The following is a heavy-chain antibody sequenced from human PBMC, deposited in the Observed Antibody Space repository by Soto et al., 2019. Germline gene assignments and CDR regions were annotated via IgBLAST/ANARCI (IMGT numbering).Heavy chain of an antibody. CDR1: GGTFSSYT. CDR3: ARVALYSSSDGFDI. J-gene: IGHJ3*02. Sequence: QVQLVQSGAEVKKPGSSVKVSCKASGGTFSSYTMSWVRQAPGQGLEWMGRIIPLLGIAKYPQKFQGRVTITADTSTSTAYMELTSLTSGDTAVYYCARVALYSSSDGFDIWGQGTLVTVSS. D-gene: IGHD6-13*01. CDR2: IIPLLGIA. V-gene: IGHV1-69*02.